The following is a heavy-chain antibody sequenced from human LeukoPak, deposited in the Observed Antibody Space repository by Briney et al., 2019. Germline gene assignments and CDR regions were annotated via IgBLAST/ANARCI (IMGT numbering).Heavy chain of an antibody. CDR2: IYYRGST. CDR1: GGSISSGDYY. V-gene: IGHV4-30-4*01. D-gene: IGHD3-16*01. Sequence: SETLSLTCTVSGGSISSGDYYWSWIRQPPGKGLEWIGYIYYRGSTYYNPSLKSRVTISVDTSKNQFSLKLSSVTAADTAVYYCARDHDPNYFDYWGQGTLVTVSS. J-gene: IGHJ4*02. CDR3: ARDHDPNYFDY.